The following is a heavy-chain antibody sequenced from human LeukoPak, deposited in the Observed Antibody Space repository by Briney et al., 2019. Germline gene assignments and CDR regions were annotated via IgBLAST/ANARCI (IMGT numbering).Heavy chain of an antibody. Sequence: GGSPRLSCAASGFTFSSYAMRWVRPAPRKGLEWVSAISGSGGSTYYADSVKGRFTISRDNSKNTLYLQMNSLRAEDTAVYYCAKDRGGSYYYFDYWGQGTLVTVSS. CDR3: AKDRGGSYYYFDY. CDR1: GFTFSSYA. D-gene: IGHD1-26*01. CDR2: ISGSGGST. J-gene: IGHJ4*02. V-gene: IGHV3-23*01.